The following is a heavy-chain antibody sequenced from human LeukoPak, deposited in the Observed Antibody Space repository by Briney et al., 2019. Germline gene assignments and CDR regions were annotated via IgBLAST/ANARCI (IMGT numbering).Heavy chain of an antibody. CDR3: ARANSYLAAAVV. CDR2: IYYSGST. V-gene: IGHV4-59*01. CDR1: GGSIRDYY. Sequence: SETLSLTCTVSGGSIRDYYWTWTRQPPGKGLEWIGYIYYSGSTNYNPSLKSRVTISVDTSKNQFSLKLSSVTAADTAVYYCARANSYLAAAVVWGQGTLVTVSS. D-gene: IGHD6-13*01. J-gene: IGHJ4*02.